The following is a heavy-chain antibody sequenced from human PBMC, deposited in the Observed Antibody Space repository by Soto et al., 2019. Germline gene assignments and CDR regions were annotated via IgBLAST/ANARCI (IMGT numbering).Heavy chain of an antibody. V-gene: IGHV1-69*13. J-gene: IGHJ4*02. D-gene: IGHD2-21*01. CDR2: IVPIYRTA. Sequence: GASVKVSCKASGGTFSSYRINWVRQAPGQGLEWVGGIVPIYRTADYAQKFQGRVTITADESARTSYMELRSLKSQDTAVYYCVIDSGALLISXWGQGTLVTVSS. CDR3: VIDSGALLISX. CDR1: GGTFSSYR.